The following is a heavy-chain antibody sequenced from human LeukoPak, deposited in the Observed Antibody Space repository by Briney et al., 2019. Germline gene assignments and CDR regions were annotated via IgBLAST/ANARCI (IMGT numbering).Heavy chain of an antibody. Sequence: GGSLRLSCAASGFTFSSYWMHWVRQAPGKGLVWVSHISSDGSTTSYADSVKGRFTISRDNAKNTLYLQMTSLRAEDTALYYCAGGGVPGGFDIWGQGTMVTVSS. D-gene: IGHD2-8*02. V-gene: IGHV3-74*01. CDR2: ISSDGSTT. CDR1: GFTFSSYW. CDR3: AGGGVPGGFDI. J-gene: IGHJ3*02.